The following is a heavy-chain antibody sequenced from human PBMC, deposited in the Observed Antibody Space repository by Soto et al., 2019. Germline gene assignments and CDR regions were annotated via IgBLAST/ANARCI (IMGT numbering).Heavy chain of an antibody. CDR2: IYYSGST. J-gene: IGHJ4*02. V-gene: IGHV4-31*03. D-gene: IGHD6-13*01. CDR1: GGSISSGGYY. Sequence: SSETLSLTCTVSGGSISSGGYYWSWIRQHPGKGLEWIGYIYYSGSTYYNPSLKSRVTISVDTSKNQFSLKLSSVTAADTAVYYCARWGYSSSWYFSWGQGTLVTVSS. CDR3: ARWGYSSSWYFS.